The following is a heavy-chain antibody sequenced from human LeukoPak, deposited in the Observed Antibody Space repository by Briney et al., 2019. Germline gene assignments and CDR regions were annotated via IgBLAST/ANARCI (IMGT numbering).Heavy chain of an antibody. CDR1: GGTFSRYA. D-gene: IGHD2-15*01. V-gene: IGHV1-69*01. CDR2: IIPIFGTA. Sequence: ASVKVSCKASGGTFSRYAISWVRQAPGQGLEWMGGIIPIFGTANYAQKFQGRVTITADESASTAYMELSSLRSEDTAVYYCARPELKYCSGGSCYIPGDYWGQGTLVTVSS. CDR3: ARPELKYCSGGSCYIPGDY. J-gene: IGHJ4*02.